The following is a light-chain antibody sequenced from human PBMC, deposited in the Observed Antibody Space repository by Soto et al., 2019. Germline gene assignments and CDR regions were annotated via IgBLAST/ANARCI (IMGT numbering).Light chain of an antibody. CDR2: GAS. J-gene: IGKJ1*01. V-gene: IGKV3-15*01. CDR3: QQYKNWPQWT. Sequence: EVVMTQSPATLSVSPGERATLSCRASQSVDNSLAWYQQKPGQAPRLLIFGASSRATGIPARFSGSGSGTDFTLTISSLQSEDFAVYYCQQYKNWPQWTLGQETKVELE. CDR1: QSVDNS.